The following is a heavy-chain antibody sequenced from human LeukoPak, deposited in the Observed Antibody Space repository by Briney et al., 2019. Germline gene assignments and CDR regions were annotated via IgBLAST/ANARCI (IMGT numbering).Heavy chain of an antibody. J-gene: IGHJ4*02. CDR2: ISWNSANI. V-gene: IGHV3-9*03. CDR3: AKGGCSSITCYTNC. Sequence: GGSLRLSCAASGFTFADNGMHWVRQAPGKGLEWVSSISWNSANIAYADSVKGRFTISRDNARNSLYLQMNSLRAEDMALYYCAKGGCSSITCYTNCWGQGTLVTVSS. D-gene: IGHD2-2*02. CDR1: GFTFADNG.